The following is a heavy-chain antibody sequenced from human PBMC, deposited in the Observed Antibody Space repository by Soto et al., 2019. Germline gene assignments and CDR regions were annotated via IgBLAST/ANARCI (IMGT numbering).Heavy chain of an antibody. Sequence: GGSLRLSCAASGFTFSDYAMNWVRQAPGKGLEWVSAISKDAASTYYADSVKGRFTISRDNSKNTLYLQLNSLRVADTAVYHCAVRRYYYDTSGYHSGGFDVWGQGTMVTVSS. CDR2: ISKDAAST. CDR1: GFTFSDYA. J-gene: IGHJ3*01. V-gene: IGHV3-23*01. D-gene: IGHD3-22*01. CDR3: AVRRYYYDTSGYHSGGFDV.